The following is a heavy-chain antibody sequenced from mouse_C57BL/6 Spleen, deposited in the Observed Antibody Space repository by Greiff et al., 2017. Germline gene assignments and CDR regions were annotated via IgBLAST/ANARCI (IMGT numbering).Heavy chain of an antibody. CDR1: GYTFTSYW. Sequence: QVHVKQPGPELVKPGASVKLSCKASGYTFTSYWMHWVKQRPGQGLEWIGNINPSNGGTNYNEKFKSKVTLTVDKSSSTAYMQLSSLTSEDSAVYYCAVRAYYGSSYGDYWGQGTTLTVSS. J-gene: IGHJ2*01. D-gene: IGHD1-1*01. CDR3: AVRAYYGSSYGDY. CDR2: INPSNGGT. V-gene: IGHV1-53*01.